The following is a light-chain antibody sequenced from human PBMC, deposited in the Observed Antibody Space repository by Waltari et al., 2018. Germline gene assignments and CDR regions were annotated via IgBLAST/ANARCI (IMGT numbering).Light chain of an antibody. Sequence: SYELTQPPAVSVAPGGTATISCGADTIERRSVQWYQHRPGQAPILVIYNDVDRPSGIPERFSGSSSGNSATLTISRVEDGDEAHFYCQVWDGRSDHVVFGGGTKLTVL. V-gene: IGLV3-21*04. CDR2: NDV. CDR1: TIERRS. J-gene: IGLJ2*01. CDR3: QVWDGRSDHVV.